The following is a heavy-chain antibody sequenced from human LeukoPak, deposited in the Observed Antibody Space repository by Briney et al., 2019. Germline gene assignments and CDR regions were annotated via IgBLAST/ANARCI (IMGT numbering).Heavy chain of an antibody. D-gene: IGHD2-2*01. CDR3: ANVRYCSSTSCPDY. J-gene: IGHJ4*02. CDR1: GFTFSSYA. V-gene: IGHV3-23*01. Sequence: GGSLRLSCAASGFTFSSYAMSWVRQAPGKGLEWVSAISGSGGSTYYADSVKGRFTISRDNSKNTLYLQMNSLRAEDTAVYYCANVRYCSSTSCPDYRGQGTLVTVSS. CDR2: ISGSGGST.